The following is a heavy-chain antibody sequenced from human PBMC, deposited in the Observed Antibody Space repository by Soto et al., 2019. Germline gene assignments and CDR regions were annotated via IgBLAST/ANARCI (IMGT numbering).Heavy chain of an antibody. Sequence: QVQLVESGGGLVQPGRSLRLSCVASGFTFSTYALHWVRQAPGKGLEWVALISSDGSITFYADSVRGRFTISRDNSKNTLYLQMNSLRPEDTAVYYCARAYGAYPTTHVVDCWGQGTLVTVSS. CDR1: GFTFSTYA. D-gene: IGHD4-17*01. CDR2: ISSDGSIT. V-gene: IGHV3-30-3*01. CDR3: ARAYGAYPTTHVVDC. J-gene: IGHJ4*02.